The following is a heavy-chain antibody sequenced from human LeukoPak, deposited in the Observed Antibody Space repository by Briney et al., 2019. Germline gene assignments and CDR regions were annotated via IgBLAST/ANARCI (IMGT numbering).Heavy chain of an antibody. CDR2: IKSRTHGGTT. J-gene: IGHJ4*02. D-gene: IGHD3-22*01. CDR3: STERYSYYYDSSGYYF. Sequence: AGGSLRLSCAASGFTFSDAWMSWVRQAPGKGLEWLGRIKSRTHGGTTDYAAPVKGRFTISRDDSKNTLYLQMNSLQTEDTAVYYCSTERYSYYYDSSGYYFWGQGTLVTVSS. V-gene: IGHV3-15*01. CDR1: GFTFSDAW.